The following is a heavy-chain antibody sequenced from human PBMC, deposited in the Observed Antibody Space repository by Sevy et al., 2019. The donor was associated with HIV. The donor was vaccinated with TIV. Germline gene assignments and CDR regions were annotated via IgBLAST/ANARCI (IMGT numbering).Heavy chain of an antibody. CDR3: ARHGVAWYSSAQLHFDY. CDR1: GGSISSSSYY. D-gene: IGHD6-19*01. V-gene: IGHV4-39*01. J-gene: IGHJ4*02. Sequence: SETLSLTCTVSGGSISSSSYYWGWIRQPPGKGLEWIGSIYYSGSTYYNPSLKSRVTISVDTSKNQFSLKLSSVTAADTAVYYCARHGVAWYSSAQLHFDYWGQGTLVTVSS. CDR2: IYYSGST.